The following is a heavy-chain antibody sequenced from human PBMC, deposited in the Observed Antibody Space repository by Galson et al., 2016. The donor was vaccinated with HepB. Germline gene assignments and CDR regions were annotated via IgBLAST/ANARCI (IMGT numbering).Heavy chain of an antibody. D-gene: IGHD1-26*01. J-gene: IGHJ4*02. Sequence: SLRLSCAASGFSVSSNYIIWVRQAPGKGLEWVSAIYSGGSTYYADAVKGHFTVSRDNPKNTVYLQMNSLRDEDTAVYYCARDVRGSEDYWGQGTLVTVSS. CDR2: IYSGGST. CDR3: ARDVRGSEDY. CDR1: GFSVSSNY. V-gene: IGHV3-53*01.